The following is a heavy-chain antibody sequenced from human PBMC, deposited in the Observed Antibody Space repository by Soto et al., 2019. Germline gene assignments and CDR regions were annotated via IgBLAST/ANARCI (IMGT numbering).Heavy chain of an antibody. V-gene: IGHV3-7*01. J-gene: IGHJ4*01. D-gene: IGHD3-10*01. CDR2: IKLDASEK. Sequence: GGSLRLSCAASGFTFGPYWMSWVRQAPGKGLEWVATIKLDASEKKYVDSVKGRFTMPRDNAKNSLYLQKDSLRAEDTAVYYSARDSGYGSGNSVNHHLDYWGHGTLVTVSS. CDR3: ARDSGYGSGNSVNHHLDY. CDR1: GFTFGPYW.